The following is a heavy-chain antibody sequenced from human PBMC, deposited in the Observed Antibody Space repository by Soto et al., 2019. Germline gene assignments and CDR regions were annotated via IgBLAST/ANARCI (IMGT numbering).Heavy chain of an antibody. CDR2: INPANGNT. D-gene: IGHD2-15*01. CDR3: GREGNPIFRELVGWFDP. CDR1: GYTFTTHA. V-gene: IGHV1-3*01. Sequence: GASVKVSCKASGYTFTTHAIYWVRQAPGQRPEWMGWINPANGNTKYSPKFQDRLRITRDTSANTAYMELRSLQSEDTALYFCGREGNPIFRELVGWFDPWGPGTLVTVSS. J-gene: IGHJ5*02.